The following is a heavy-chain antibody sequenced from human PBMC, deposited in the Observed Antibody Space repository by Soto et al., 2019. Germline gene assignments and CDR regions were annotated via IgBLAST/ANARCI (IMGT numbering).Heavy chain of an antibody. D-gene: IGHD1-1*01. J-gene: IGHJ5*02. CDR2: TYYRSKWYN. CDR1: GDSVSSNSAT. Sequence: SQTLSLTCAISGDSVSSNSATWHWIRQFPSRGLEWLGRTYYRSKWYNDYAISVKSRITINPDTSKNQFSLQLNSVIPEDTAVYYCGRAHLGTDRYILEPFDPWGQGTLVTVSS. V-gene: IGHV6-1*01. CDR3: GRAHLGTDRYILEPFDP.